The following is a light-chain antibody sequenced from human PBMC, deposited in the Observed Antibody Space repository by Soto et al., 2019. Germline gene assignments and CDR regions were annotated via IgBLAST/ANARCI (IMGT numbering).Light chain of an antibody. V-gene: IGLV2-23*01. Sequence: QSVLTQPASVSGSPGQSITISFTGTSSDIGNYKFVPWYQQHVGKAPKLMTYEGSKRPSGVSDRFSASKSGNTASLTIYGLQAEDEADYAGCSHAGDYVVCGGGTKLTVL. CDR3: CSHAGDYVV. J-gene: IGLJ2*01. CDR2: EGS. CDR1: SSDIGNYKF.